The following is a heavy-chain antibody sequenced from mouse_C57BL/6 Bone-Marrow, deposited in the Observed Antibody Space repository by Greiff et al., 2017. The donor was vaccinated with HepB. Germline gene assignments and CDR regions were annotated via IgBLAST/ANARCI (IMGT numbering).Heavy chain of an antibody. CDR3: AKEGLTGTSYWYFDV. CDR1: GFSLTSYG. D-gene: IGHD4-1*01. CDR2: IWRGGST. J-gene: IGHJ1*03. Sequence: QVQLQQSGPGLVQPSQSLSITCTVSGFSLTSYGVHWVRQSPGKGLEWLGVIWRGGSTDYNAAFMSRLSITKDNSKSQVFFKMNSLQADDTAIYYCAKEGLTGTSYWYFDVWGTGTTVTVSS. V-gene: IGHV2-5*01.